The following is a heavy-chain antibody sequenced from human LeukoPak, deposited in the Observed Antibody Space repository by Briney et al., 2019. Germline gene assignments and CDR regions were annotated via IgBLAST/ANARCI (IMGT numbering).Heavy chain of an antibody. CDR2: IYSSGST. CDR1: GGSISSGSYY. D-gene: IGHD6-19*01. Sequence: SETLSLTCTVSGGSISSGSYYWSWIRQPPGKGLEWIGYIYSSGSTNYNPSLTSLKSRVTMSVDTSKKQFSLKLRSVTAADTAVYYCARASSGWYGLFDYWGRGTLVTVTS. J-gene: IGHJ4*02. V-gene: IGHV4-61*01. CDR3: ARASSGWYGLFDY.